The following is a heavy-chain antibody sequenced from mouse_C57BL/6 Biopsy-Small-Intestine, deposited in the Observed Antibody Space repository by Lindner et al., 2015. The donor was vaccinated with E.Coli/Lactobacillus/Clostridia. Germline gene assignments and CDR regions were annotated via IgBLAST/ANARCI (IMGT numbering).Heavy chain of an antibody. CDR1: GYTFTNYW. Sequence: VQLQESGAELVRPGTSVKMSCKAAGYTFTNYWIGWVKQRPGHGLEWIGDIYPGGDYTNYNEKFKGKATLTADTSSSTAHMQLSSLTSEDSAIYYCARDNYYSYDVVMDYWGQGTSVTVSS. CDR3: ARDNYYSYDVVMDY. D-gene: IGHD2-12*01. J-gene: IGHJ4*01. V-gene: IGHV1-63*02. CDR2: IYPGGDYT.